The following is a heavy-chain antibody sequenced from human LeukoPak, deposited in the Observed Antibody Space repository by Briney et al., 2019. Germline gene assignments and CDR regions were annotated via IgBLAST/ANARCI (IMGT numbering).Heavy chain of an antibody. Sequence: KSSQTLSLTCAISGDIVSSNSAAWHWIRQSPSRGLEWLGRTYYRSKWYNDYAVSVKSRITINPDTSKNQFSLQLNSVTPEDTAVYYCARGGDPRSPDAFDIWGQGTMVTVSS. CDR2: TYYRSKWYN. D-gene: IGHD3-16*01. V-gene: IGHV6-1*01. J-gene: IGHJ3*02. CDR1: GDIVSSNSAA. CDR3: ARGGDPRSPDAFDI.